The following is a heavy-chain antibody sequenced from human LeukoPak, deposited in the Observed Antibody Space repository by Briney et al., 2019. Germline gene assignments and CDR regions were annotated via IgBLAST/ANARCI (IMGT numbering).Heavy chain of an antibody. CDR3: ARRDDILTGSAAFDI. Sequence: ASVKVSCKASGYTFTGYYMHWVRQAPGQGLEWMGWINPNSGGTNYAQKFQGRVTMTRDTSISTAYMELSRLRSDDTALYYCARRDDILTGSAAFDIWGQGTMVTVSS. CDR1: GYTFTGYY. J-gene: IGHJ3*02. D-gene: IGHD3-9*01. CDR2: INPNSGGT. V-gene: IGHV1-2*02.